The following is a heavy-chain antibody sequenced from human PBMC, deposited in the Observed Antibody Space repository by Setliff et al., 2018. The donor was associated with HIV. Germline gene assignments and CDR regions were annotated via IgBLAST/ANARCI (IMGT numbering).Heavy chain of an antibody. Sequence: ASETLSLTCTVSDSGTYYWSWIRQPAGKGLEWIGRVSSGGDTNYNPSLKSRVTMSVDTSKNQFSLKLTSVTASDTAVYYCARAAAGNTGPFDLWGQGSPVTVSS. V-gene: IGHV4-4*07. CDR1: DSGTYY. J-gene: IGHJ4*02. CDR3: ARAAAGNTGPFDL. D-gene: IGHD4-17*01. CDR2: VSSGGDT.